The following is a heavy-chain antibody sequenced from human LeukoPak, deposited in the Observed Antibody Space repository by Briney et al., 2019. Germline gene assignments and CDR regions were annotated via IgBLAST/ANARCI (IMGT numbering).Heavy chain of an antibody. D-gene: IGHD3-9*01. CDR3: AKAQRTIRQYFYDGMDV. J-gene: IGHJ6*02. CDR2: ISSSSSSI. CDR1: GFTFSDYS. Sequence: SGGSLRLSCAASGFTFSDYSMNWVRQAPGKGLEWVSYISSSSSSIYYADSVKGRFTISRDNSKNTLYLQMNSLRAEDTAVYFCAKAQRTIRQYFYDGMDVWGQGATVTVSS. V-gene: IGHV3-48*01.